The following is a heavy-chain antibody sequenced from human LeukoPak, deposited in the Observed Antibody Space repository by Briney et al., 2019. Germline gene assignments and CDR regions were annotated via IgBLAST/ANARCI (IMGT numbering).Heavy chain of an antibody. Sequence: GGSLRLSCSASGFTFSSYCMNWVRQAPGKGLEWVANIEQDGNAKYYIDSVKGRFTISRDNAKNSLYLEMNSLRDEDTAVYYCAGGDYYGSGSTRRHWFDPWGQGTLVTVSS. CDR3: AGGDYYGSGSTRRHWFDP. CDR1: GFTFSSYC. D-gene: IGHD3-10*01. J-gene: IGHJ5*02. CDR2: IEQDGNAK. V-gene: IGHV3-7*01.